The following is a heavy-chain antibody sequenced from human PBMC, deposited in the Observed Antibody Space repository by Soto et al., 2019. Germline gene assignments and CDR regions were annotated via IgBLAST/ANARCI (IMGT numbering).Heavy chain of an antibody. CDR3: ASGGLVAATYYFDY. CDR1: GGTFSSYT. V-gene: IGHV1-69*02. Sequence: QVQLVQSGAEVKKPGSSVKVSCKASGGTFSSYTISWVRQGQGQGLEWMGRIIPILGIANYAQTFKGRVTITADKSTSTAYMELSSLRSEDTAVDYCASGGLVAATYYFDYWGQGTLVTVSS. J-gene: IGHJ4*02. D-gene: IGHD2-15*01. CDR2: IIPILGIA.